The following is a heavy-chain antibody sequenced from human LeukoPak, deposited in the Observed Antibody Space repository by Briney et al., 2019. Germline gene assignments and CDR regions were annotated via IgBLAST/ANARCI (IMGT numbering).Heavy chain of an antibody. D-gene: IGHD3-22*01. V-gene: IGHV1-2*02. CDR2: INPKSGVT. Sequence: GASVKVSCNTSGYTFTDYYIHWVRQAPGQGPEWMGWINPKSGVTNYAQNFQDRVTLTSDTSISTAYMDLSGLTSGDTAVYYCARALGNYCDSTVYQAYWGQGHLVTVSS. J-gene: IGHJ4*02. CDR1: GYTFTDYY. CDR3: ARALGNYCDSTVYQAY.